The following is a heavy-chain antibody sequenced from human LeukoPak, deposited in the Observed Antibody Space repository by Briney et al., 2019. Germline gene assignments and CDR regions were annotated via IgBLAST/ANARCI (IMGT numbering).Heavy chain of an antibody. D-gene: IGHD3-16*01. CDR2: IKYDGSEE. CDR3: AYTNHLTY. V-gene: IGHV3-7*01. Sequence: GRSLRLSCAASGFTFSSYGMHWVRQAPGQGLEWVANIKYDGSEEYYADSVKGRFTISRDNAKNSLSLQMNYVRAGDTAIYYCAYTNHLTYWGQGTLVTVSS. J-gene: IGHJ4*02. CDR1: GFTFSSYG.